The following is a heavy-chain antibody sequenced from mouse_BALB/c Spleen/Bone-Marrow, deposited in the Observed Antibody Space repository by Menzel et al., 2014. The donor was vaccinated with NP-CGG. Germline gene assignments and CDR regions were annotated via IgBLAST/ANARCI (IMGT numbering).Heavy chain of an antibody. J-gene: IGHJ4*01. D-gene: IGHD1-3*01. CDR1: GYTFTNYW. CDR2: VYPGRGSI. V-gene: IGHV1S22*01. Sequence: LQQPGSELVRPGASVKLSCKASGYTFTNYWIHWVKQRPGQGLEWIGNVYPGRGSINSDEKFKTKATLTVDTSSSTAYMHLNSLTSEGSAVYYCARRLRGYYAMDYWGQGTSVTVSS. CDR3: ARRLRGYYAMDY.